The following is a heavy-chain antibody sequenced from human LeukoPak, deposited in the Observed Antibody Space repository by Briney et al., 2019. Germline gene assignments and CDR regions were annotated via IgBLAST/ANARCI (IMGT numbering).Heavy chain of an antibody. Sequence: GGSLRLSCAASGFSFSSYSMNWVRQAPGKGLEWVSYISSTSAGIYYADSVEGRFTVSRDNAKNSLYLQMSSLRAEDTAMYYCARSGTTYYYDSSTRIWGQGTMVTVSS. V-gene: IGHV3-48*04. J-gene: IGHJ3*02. CDR3: ARSGTTYYYDSSTRI. CDR1: GFSFSSYS. D-gene: IGHD3-22*01. CDR2: ISSTSAGI.